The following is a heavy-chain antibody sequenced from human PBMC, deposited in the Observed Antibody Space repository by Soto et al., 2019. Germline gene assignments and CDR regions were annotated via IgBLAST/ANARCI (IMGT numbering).Heavy chain of an antibody. D-gene: IGHD6-19*01. CDR3: ARRGIAMEYSDY. J-gene: IGHJ4*02. V-gene: IGHV5-51*01. CDR2: IYPGDSDT. Sequence: PGESLKISCQGSGYRFSDRWIAWVRQTPGKGLEWMGVIYPGDSDTRYSPSFQGQVSISADKSISTAYLQWSSLKASDTAIYYCARRGIAMEYSDYWGRGTLVTVSS. CDR1: GYRFSDRW.